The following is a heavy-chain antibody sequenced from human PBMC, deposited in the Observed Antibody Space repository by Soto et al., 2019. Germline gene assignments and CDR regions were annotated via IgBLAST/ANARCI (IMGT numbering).Heavy chain of an antibody. CDR3: ASAASSGYYYVGNYFDY. J-gene: IGHJ4*02. V-gene: IGHV4-39*01. Sequence: PSETLSLTCTVSGVSISSSSYYWGWIRQPPGKGLEWIGSIYYSGSTYYSPSLKSRVTLSADTSRNQFSLKMNPLTATDTAVYYCASAASSGYYYVGNYFDYWGQGTLVNVSS. CDR1: GVSISSSSYY. D-gene: IGHD3-22*01. CDR2: IYYSGST.